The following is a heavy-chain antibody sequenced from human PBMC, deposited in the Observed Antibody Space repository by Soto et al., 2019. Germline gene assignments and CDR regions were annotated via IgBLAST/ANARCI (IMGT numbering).Heavy chain of an antibody. J-gene: IGHJ4*02. V-gene: IGHV3-7*03. CDR1: GFTFMSSF. CDR2: INQDGGVT. CDR3: ARYYRGSGRYFFDY. D-gene: IGHD6-19*01. Sequence: LRLSCVTSGFTFMSSFMGWIRQAPGKGLEWVANINQDGGVTYYVDSVEGRFTISRDNTKDSLYLQMNSLRGEDTAIYYCARYYRGSGRYFFDYWGQGTPVTVSS.